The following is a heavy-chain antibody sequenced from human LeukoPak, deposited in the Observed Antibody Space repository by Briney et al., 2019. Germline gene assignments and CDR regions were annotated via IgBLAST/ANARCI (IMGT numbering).Heavy chain of an antibody. V-gene: IGHV3-9*01. Sequence: GGSLRPSCAASGFTFDDYAMHWVRQAPGKGLEWVSGISWNSGSIGYADSVKGRFTISRDNAKNSLYLQMNSLRAEDTAVYYCARDYSDVLLWFGELWYYYYMDVWGKGTTVTISS. J-gene: IGHJ6*03. CDR3: ARDYSDVLLWFGELWYYYYMDV. CDR2: ISWNSGSI. CDR1: GFTFDDYA. D-gene: IGHD3-10*01.